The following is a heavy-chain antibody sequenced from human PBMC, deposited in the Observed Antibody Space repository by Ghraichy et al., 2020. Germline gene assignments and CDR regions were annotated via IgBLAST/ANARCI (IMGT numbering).Heavy chain of an antibody. CDR2: IYSGGSK. V-gene: IGHV3-53*01. CDR3: ARGNYYDSSGYYADWFDP. J-gene: IGHJ5*02. Sequence: GGSLRLSCAASGFTVSSNYMSWVRQAPGKGLEWVADIYSGGSKYYADSLKGGFTISRSNSKNTLYLQMNSLRAEDTAVYYCARGNYYDSSGYYADWFDPWGQRRMVTDSP. CDR1: GFTVSSNY. D-gene: IGHD3-22*01.